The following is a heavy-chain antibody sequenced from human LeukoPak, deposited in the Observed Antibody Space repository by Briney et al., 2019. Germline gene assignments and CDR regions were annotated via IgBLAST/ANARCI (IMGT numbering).Heavy chain of an antibody. CDR2: ISGSGGST. CDR1: GFTFSSYA. V-gene: IGHV3-23*01. J-gene: IGHJ4*02. D-gene: IGHD5-24*01. CDR3: AKGDGYNSRGACDY. Sequence: PGGSLRLSCAASGFTFSSYAMSWVRQAPGKGLEWVSAISGSGGSTYYADSVKGRFTISRDNSKNTLYLQMNSLRAEDTAVYYCAKGDGYNSRGACDYWGQGTLVTVSS.